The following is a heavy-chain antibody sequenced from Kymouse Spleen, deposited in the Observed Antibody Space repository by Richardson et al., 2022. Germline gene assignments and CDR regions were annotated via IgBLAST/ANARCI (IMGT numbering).Heavy chain of an antibody. CDR2: IYYSGST. Sequence: QLQLQESGPGLVKPSETLSLTCTVSGGSISSSSYYWGWIRQPPGKGLEWIGSIYYSGSTYYNPSLKSRVTISVDTSKNQFSLKLSSVTAADTAVYYCARQTMVRGVRDWFDPWGQGTLVTVSS. CDR1: GGSISSSSYY. D-gene: IGHD3-10*01. CDR3: ARQTMVRGVRDWFDP. V-gene: IGHV4-39*01. J-gene: IGHJ5*02.